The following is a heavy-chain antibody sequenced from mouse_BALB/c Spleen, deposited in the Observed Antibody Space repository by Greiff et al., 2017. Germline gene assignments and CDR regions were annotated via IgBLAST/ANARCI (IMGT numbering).Heavy chain of an antibody. CDR3: ASCGYDGYFDY. D-gene: IGHD2-2*01. CDR2: ISYSGST. CDR1: GYSITSDYA. V-gene: IGHV3-2*02. J-gene: IGHJ2*01. Sequence: EVKLQESGPGLVKPSQSLSLTCTVTGYSITSDYAWNWIRQFPGNKLEWMGYISYSGSTSYNPSLKSRISITRDTSKNQFFLQLNSVTTEDTATYYCASCGYDGYFDYWGQGTTLTVSS.